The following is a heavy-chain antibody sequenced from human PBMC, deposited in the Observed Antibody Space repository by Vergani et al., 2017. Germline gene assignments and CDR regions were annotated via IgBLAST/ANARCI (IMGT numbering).Heavy chain of an antibody. D-gene: IGHD6-13*01. V-gene: IGHV3-33*01. Sequence: QVQLVESGGGVVQPGRSLRLSCAASGFTFSSYGMHWVRQAPGKWLEWVAVIWYDGSNKYYADSVKGRFTISRDNSKNTLYLQMNSLRAEDTAVYYCARDLIGLAAAEGSWGQGTLVTVSS. J-gene: IGHJ4*02. CDR2: IWYDGSNK. CDR1: GFTFSSYG. CDR3: ARDLIGLAAAEGS.